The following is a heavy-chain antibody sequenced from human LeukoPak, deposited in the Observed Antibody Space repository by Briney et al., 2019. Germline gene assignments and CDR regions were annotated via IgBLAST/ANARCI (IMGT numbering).Heavy chain of an antibody. Sequence: PGGSLRLSCATSGFTFSSYEMTWVRQAPGKGLEWVSSISFSGSYIYYADSVKGRFTISRDNAKNSVYLQMNSLRDDDTAVYYCARGTGTGWRFDFWGQGTLVTVSS. V-gene: IGHV3-21*01. J-gene: IGHJ4*02. CDR2: ISFSGSYI. CDR3: ARGTGTGWRFDF. D-gene: IGHD3/OR15-3a*01. CDR1: GFTFSSYE.